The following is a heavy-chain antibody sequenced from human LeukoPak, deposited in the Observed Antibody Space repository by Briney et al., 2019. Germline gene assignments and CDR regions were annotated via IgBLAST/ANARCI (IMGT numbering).Heavy chain of an antibody. CDR3: ARGQLPYLYYFDY. CDR2: IIPIFGTA. J-gene: IGHJ4*02. Sequence: ASVKVSCKASGGTFSSYATSWVRQAPGQGLEWMGGIIPIFGTANYAQKFQGRVTITADESTSTAYMELSSLRPEDTAVYYCARGQLPYLYYFDYWGQGTLVTVSS. CDR1: GGTFSSYA. V-gene: IGHV1-69*13. D-gene: IGHD5-18*01.